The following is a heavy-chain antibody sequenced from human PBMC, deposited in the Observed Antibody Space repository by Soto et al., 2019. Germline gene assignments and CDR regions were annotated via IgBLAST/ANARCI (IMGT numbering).Heavy chain of an antibody. CDR1: GGSISSYY. V-gene: IGHV4-59*08. Sequence: SETLSLTCTVSGGSISSYYWSWIRQPPGKGLEWIGYIYYSGSTNYNPSLKSRVTISVDTSKNQFSLKLSSVTAADTAVYYCARTTVTPYYYYYMDVRGKGTTVTVSS. CDR3: ARTTVTPYYYYYMDV. J-gene: IGHJ6*03. D-gene: IGHD4-4*01. CDR2: IYYSGST.